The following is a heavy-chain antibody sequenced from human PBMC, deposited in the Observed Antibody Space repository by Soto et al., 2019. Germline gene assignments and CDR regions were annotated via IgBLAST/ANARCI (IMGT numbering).Heavy chain of an antibody. CDR1: GGTFNTYG. Sequence: QLHLVQSGAEVKKPGSSVKVSCRASGGTFNTYGFTWVRQAPGQGLEWMVGSIPLFGTTKYAQNFQGRVTMTADQSTTPAYMEMSGLTSEDTGVYFCARGGELAGCMPFDSLGPGTLVTVSS. D-gene: IGHD6-19*01. V-gene: IGHV1-69*01. CDR2: SIPLFGTT. CDR3: ARGGELAGCMPFDS. J-gene: IGHJ4*02.